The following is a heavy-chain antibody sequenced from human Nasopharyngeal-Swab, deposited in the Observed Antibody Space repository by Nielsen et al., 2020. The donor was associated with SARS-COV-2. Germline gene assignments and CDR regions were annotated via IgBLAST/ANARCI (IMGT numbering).Heavy chain of an antibody. J-gene: IGHJ4*02. CDR2: INQRGST. D-gene: IGHD1-26*01. CDR1: GGSFSGYY. CDR3: ARGDGRTVWRSYSFDS. Sequence: SETLSLTCAVYGGSFSGYYWSWIRQPPGKGLEWIGEINQRGSTNYYPSLKSRVTMSVDTSKNQFSLRLNSVTAAETAVYFCARGDGRTVWRSYSFDSWGQGTLVTVSS. V-gene: IGHV4-34*01.